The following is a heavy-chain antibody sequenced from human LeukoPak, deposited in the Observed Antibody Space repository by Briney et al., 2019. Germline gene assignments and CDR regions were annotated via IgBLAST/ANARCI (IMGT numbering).Heavy chain of an antibody. J-gene: IGHJ4*02. CDR1: GGTFSSYA. Sequence: SVKVSCKASGGTFSSYAISWVRQAPGQGLEWMGRIIPIFGTANYAQKLQGRVTMTTDTSTSTAYMELRSLRSDDTAVYYCARVVLTGDYFDYWGQGTQVTVSS. CDR3: ARVVLTGDYFDY. V-gene: IGHV1-69*05. D-gene: IGHD7-27*01. CDR2: IIPIFGTA.